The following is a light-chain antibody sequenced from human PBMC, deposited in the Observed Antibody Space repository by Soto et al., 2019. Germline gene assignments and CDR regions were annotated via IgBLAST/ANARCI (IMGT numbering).Light chain of an antibody. J-gene: IGKJ2*01. V-gene: IGKV3-11*01. CDR3: QQRSNWGMYT. CDR1: QSVSRY. Sequence: EIVLTQSPATLSLSPGERATLSCRASQSVSRYLAWFQQKPGQAPRLLIYGVSNRATGIPARFSGSGSGTDFTLTISSLESEDFAVSYCQQRSNWGMYTFGQGTKLEIK. CDR2: GVS.